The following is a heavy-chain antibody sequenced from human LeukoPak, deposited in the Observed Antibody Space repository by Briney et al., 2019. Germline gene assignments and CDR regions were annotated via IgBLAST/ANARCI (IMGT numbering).Heavy chain of an antibody. CDR1: GGSFKNYA. J-gene: IGHJ5*01. CDR3: ARGFSGYDFTNWFDS. D-gene: IGHD5-12*01. CDR2: IIPMLGTP. V-gene: IGHV1-69*05. Sequence: ASVKVSCKASGGSFKNYAFTWVRQAPGQGLEWMGGIIPMLGTPKWAQEFQGRVTITTDESTSTAYMELSSLTSEDTAMYYCARGFSGYDFTNWFDSWGQGTLVAVSS.